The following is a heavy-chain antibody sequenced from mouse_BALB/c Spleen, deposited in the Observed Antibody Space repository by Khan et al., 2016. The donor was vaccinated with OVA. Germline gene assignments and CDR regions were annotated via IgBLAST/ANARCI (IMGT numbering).Heavy chain of an antibody. J-gene: IGHJ3*01. CDR3: ARKDYYDYDPFPY. V-gene: IGHV3-2*02. CDR1: GYSITREFA. CDR2: ISYSGNT. Sequence: EVQLQESGPGLVKPSPSLSLTCTVTGYSITREFAWNWIRQFPGNKLEWMGYISYSGNTRYNPSLKSLISFTRDTSRNQFFLQLNSVTTEDTATYYCARKDYYDYDPFPYWGQGTLVTVSA. D-gene: IGHD2-4*01.